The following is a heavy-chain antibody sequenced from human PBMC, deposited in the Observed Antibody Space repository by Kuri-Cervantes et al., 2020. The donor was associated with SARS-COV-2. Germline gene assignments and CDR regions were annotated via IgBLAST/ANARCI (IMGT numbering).Heavy chain of an antibody. J-gene: IGHJ2*01. V-gene: IGHV3-74*01. D-gene: IGHD3-3*01. CDR2: IHSSGSST. CDR1: GFMISSYW. CDR3: ARGDLWNGYYNWYFDL. Sequence: GGSLRLSCEASGFMISSYWMHWVRQAPEKGQVWVSRIHSSGSSTGYADSVKGRFTISRDNAKNTLYLQMNSLRVEDTAVYYCARGDLWNGYYNWYFDLWGRGTLVTVSS.